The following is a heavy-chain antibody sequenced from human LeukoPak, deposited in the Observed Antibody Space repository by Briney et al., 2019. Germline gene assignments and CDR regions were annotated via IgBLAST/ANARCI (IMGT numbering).Heavy chain of an antibody. V-gene: IGHV4-39*01. CDR1: GGSISGSSYY. CDR2: IYYSGST. J-gene: IGHJ4*02. D-gene: IGHD3-9*01. Sequence: SETLSLTCTVSGGSISGSSYYWGWIRQPPGKGLEWIGSIYYSGSTYYNPSLKSRVTISVDTSKNQFSLKLSSVTAADTVFFYWQKTAYDILTGYYNVDYWGQGTLVTVSS. CDR3: QKTAYDILTGYYNVDY.